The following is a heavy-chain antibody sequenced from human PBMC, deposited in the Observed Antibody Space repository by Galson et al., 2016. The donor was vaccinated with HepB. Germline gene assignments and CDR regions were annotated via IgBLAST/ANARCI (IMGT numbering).Heavy chain of an antibody. V-gene: IGHV4-59*08. CDR1: GGSMRSYY. CDR2: IYYSGLT. J-gene: IGHJ4*02. CDR3: ARRSDDVYGSGSLDF. Sequence: LSLTCTISGGSMRSYYWTWIRKSPGKGLEWIGYIYYSGLTHYHPSLKNRVTISLDTSKNPFSLKLKSVTAADTAVYYCARRSDDVYGSGSLDFWGRGILVTGSS. D-gene: IGHD3-10*01.